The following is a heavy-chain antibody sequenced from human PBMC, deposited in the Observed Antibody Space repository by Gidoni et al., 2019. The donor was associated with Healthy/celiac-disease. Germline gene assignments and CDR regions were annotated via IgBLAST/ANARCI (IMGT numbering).Heavy chain of an antibody. CDR1: GFTVSRYW. CDR2: IKQDGSEK. D-gene: IGHD3-3*01. CDR3: ARDPAYYDFWSGYSYYFDY. Sequence: EVQLVESGGGLVQPGRSLRLSCAASGFTVSRYWLSWVRQAPGKGLEWVANIKQDGSEKYYVDSVKGRFTISRDNAKNSLYLQMNSLRAEDTAVYYCARDPAYYDFWSGYSYYFDYWGQGTLVTVSS. V-gene: IGHV3-7*03. J-gene: IGHJ4*02.